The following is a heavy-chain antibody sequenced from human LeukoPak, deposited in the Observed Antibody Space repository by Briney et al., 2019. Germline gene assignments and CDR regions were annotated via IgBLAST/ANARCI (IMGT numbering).Heavy chain of an antibody. V-gene: IGHV4-39*01. CDR2: IYYSGST. D-gene: IGHD2-15*01. J-gene: IGHJ4*02. CDR1: GGSISSSSYY. CDR3: ATLGYCSGGSCRYFDY. Sequence: PSETLSLTCTVSGGSISSSSYYWGWMRQPPGKGLEWIGSIYYSGSTYYNPSLKSRITISVDTSKNQFSLKLSSVTAADTAVYYCATLGYCSGGSCRYFDYWGQGTLVTVSS.